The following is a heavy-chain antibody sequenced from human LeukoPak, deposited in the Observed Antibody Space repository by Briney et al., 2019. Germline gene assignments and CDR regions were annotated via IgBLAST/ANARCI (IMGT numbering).Heavy chain of an antibody. J-gene: IGHJ4*02. CDR2: IGRDSSYI. CDR3: ARDLGGL. CDR1: GFAFSTHN. V-gene: IGHV3-21*01. Sequence: GGSLRLSCAASGFAFSTHNMNWVRQAPGKGLEWVSSIGRDSSYIYYADSLKGRFTISRDNAKNSLYLQMNSLRAEDTAVYYCARDLGGLWGQGTLVTVSS.